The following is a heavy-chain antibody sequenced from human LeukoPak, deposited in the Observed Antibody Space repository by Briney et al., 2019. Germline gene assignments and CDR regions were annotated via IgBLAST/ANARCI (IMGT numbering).Heavy chain of an antibody. J-gene: IGHJ6*02. Sequence: ASVKVSCKASGGTFSSYAISWVRQAPGQGLEWMGRIIPILGIANYAQKFQGRVTITADKSTSTAYMELSSLRSEDTAVYYCARGSGGYDSYYYYYGMDVWGQGTTVTVSS. CDR3: ARGSGGYDSYYYYYGMDV. D-gene: IGHD5-12*01. CDR1: GGTFSSYA. V-gene: IGHV1-69*04. CDR2: IIPILGIA.